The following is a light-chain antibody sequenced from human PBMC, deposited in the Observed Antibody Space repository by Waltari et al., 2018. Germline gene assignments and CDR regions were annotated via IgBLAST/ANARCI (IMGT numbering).Light chain of an antibody. CDR3: AAWDDSLSDLWV. V-gene: IGLV1-47*01. CDR2: RNN. CDR1: SSNIRSNY. Sequence: QSVLTQPPSASGPPGQRVTIPCSGSSSNIRSNYVYWYQQLPGTAPKLLIYRNNQRPSGVPDRFSGSKSGTSASLAISGLRSEDEADYYCAAWDDSLSDLWVFGGGTKLTVL. J-gene: IGLJ3*02.